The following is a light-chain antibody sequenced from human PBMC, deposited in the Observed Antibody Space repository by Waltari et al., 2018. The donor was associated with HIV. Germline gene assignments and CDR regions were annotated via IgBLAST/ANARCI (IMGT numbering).Light chain of an antibody. Sequence: QSVLTQPPSLSGAPGQRVTISCTGSSSNIGAGYDVHWYQQLPGTAPKLLIYGNTNGPAGVPDRFSASKSGTSASLAITGLQAEDEGTYYCQSYDNSLSGHWGFGGGTKLTVL. J-gene: IGLJ3*02. V-gene: IGLV1-40*01. CDR1: SSNIGAGYD. CDR2: GNT. CDR3: QSYDNSLSGHWG.